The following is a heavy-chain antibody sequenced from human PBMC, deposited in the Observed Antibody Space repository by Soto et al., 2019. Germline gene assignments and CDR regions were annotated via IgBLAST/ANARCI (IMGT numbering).Heavy chain of an antibody. CDR2: INSDWGST. Sequence: HPGGSLRLSCAASGFTFSIYWIHWVRQAPGKGLVWVSRINSDWGSTTYADSVKGRFTISRDNAKNSLYLQMNSLRDEDTAVYYCARDGGWLLDYWGQGTLVTVSS. J-gene: IGHJ4*02. D-gene: IGHD5-12*01. CDR3: ARDGGWLLDY. CDR1: GFTFSIYW. V-gene: IGHV3-74*01.